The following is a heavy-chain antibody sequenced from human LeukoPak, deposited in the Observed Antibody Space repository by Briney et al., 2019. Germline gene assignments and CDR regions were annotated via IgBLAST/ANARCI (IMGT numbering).Heavy chain of an antibody. CDR2: IYYTGST. D-gene: IGHD3-10*01. CDR3: ARGGGYFDY. V-gene: IGHV4-59*01. CDR1: GVSISSVY. Sequence: PSETLSLTCTVSGVSISSVYWSWIRQPPGKGLEWIGYIYYTGSTNYNPSLKSRVAMSVDTSKNQFSLKLSSVAAADTAVYYCARGGGYFDYWGQGALVTVSS. J-gene: IGHJ4*02.